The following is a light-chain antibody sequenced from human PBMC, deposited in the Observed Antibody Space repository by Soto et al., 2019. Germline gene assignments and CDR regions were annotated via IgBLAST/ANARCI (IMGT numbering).Light chain of an antibody. CDR2: AAS. CDR3: QQYYSYPPT. V-gene: IGKV1-8*01. J-gene: IGKJ2*01. CDR1: QGISSY. Sequence: AIRMTQSPSSFSASTGDRVTITCRASQGISSYLAWYQQKPGKAPKLLIYAASTLQSGVPSRFSGSGSVTDFTLTISCLQSEDFATYYCQQYYSYPPTFGQGTKLEIK.